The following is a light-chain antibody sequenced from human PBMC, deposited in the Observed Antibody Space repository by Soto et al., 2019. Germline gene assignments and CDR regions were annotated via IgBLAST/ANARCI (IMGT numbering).Light chain of an antibody. CDR2: DVT. J-gene: IGLJ2*01. V-gene: IGLV2-11*01. Sequence: QSALTQPRSVSGSPGQSVTISCTGTSSDVGGYNYVSWYQQHPGKAPKLMIYDVTKRPSGVPDRFSGSKSGNTAFLTISGLQAEDEADYYCSSFACILHVVFGGGTKVTVL. CDR1: SSDVGGYNY. CDR3: SSFACILHVV.